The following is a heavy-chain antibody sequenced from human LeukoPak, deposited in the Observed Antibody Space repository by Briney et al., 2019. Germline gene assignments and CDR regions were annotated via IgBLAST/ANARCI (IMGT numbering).Heavy chain of an antibody. V-gene: IGHV4-4*07. D-gene: IGHD3/OR15-3a*01. Sequence: SETLSLTCTVSGGSISSYYWSWIRQPAGKGLEWIGRIYTSGSTNYNPSLTSRVTMSVDTSKNQFSLKLSSVTAADTAVYYCARVISDGVYYYYYMDVWGKGTTVTVSS. CDR1: GGSISSYY. CDR3: ARVISDGVYYYYYMDV. CDR2: IYTSGST. J-gene: IGHJ6*03.